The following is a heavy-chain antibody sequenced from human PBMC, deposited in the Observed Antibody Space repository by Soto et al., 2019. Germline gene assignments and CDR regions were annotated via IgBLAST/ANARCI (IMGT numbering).Heavy chain of an antibody. CDR1: GGSISSYY. J-gene: IGHJ3*02. D-gene: IGHD3-16*01. CDR3: ARPLLRNLPDAFDI. CDR2: IYYSGST. V-gene: IGHV4-59*01. Sequence: QVQLQESGPGLVKPSETLSLTCTVSGGSISSYYWSWIRQPPGKGLEWIGYIYYSGSTNYNPSLKSRVTISVDTSKNLFSLKLSSVTAADTAVYYCARPLLRNLPDAFDIWGQGTMVTVSS.